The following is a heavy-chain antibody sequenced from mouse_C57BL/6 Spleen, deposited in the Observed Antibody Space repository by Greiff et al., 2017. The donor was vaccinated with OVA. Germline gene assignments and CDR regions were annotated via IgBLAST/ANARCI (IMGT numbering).Heavy chain of an antibody. CDR3: ARPPSYGSPDY. CDR1: GYTFTSYW. D-gene: IGHD1-1*01. V-gene: IGHV1-64*01. J-gene: IGHJ2*01. Sequence: QVQLQQPGAELVKPGASVKLSCKASGYTFTSYWMHWVKQRPGQGLEWIGMIHPNSGSTKYNEKFKSKATLTVDKSSSTAYMQLSSLTSEDSAVYYCARPPSYGSPDYWGQGTTLTVSS. CDR2: IHPNSGST.